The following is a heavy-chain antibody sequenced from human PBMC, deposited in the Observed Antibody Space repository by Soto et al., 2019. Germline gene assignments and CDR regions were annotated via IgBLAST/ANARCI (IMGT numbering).Heavy chain of an antibody. V-gene: IGHV4-30-4*08. CDR2: IYYSGST. CDR3: ARAEHYYDSSGYYSH. CDR1: GGSISSGGYY. J-gene: IGHJ4*02. D-gene: IGHD3-22*01. Sequence: SETLCLTCTVSGGSISSGGYYWSWIRQHPGKGLEWIGYIYYSGSTYYNPSLKSRVTISVDTSKNQFSLKLSSVTAADTAVYYCARAEHYYDSSGYYSHWGQGTLVTVSS.